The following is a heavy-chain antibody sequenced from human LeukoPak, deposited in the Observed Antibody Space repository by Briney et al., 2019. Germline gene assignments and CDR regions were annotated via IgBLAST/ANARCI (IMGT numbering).Heavy chain of an antibody. CDR2: IRSNGGST. J-gene: IGHJ4*02. V-gene: IGHV3-64*01. CDR3: ARDRVRYSGSYAFDY. D-gene: IGHD1-26*01. CDR1: GFTFSSYA. Sequence: GGSLRLSCAASGFTFSSYAMHWLRQPPGKGLDYVSAIRSNGGSTYYANSVKGRFTISRDNSKNTLYLQMGSLRAEDMAVYYCARDRVRYSGSYAFDYWGQGTLVTVSS.